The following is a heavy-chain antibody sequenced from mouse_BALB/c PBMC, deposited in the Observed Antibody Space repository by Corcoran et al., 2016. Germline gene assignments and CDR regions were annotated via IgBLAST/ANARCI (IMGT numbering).Heavy chain of an antibody. CDR2: ISNDGSN. CDR1: GYSITSGYY. D-gene: IGHD2-1*01. CDR3: ASGNYWYFDV. J-gene: IGHJ1*01. Sequence: DVQLQESGPGLVKPSQSLSFTCSVTGYSITSGYYWNWIRQFPGHKLEWMGYISNDGSNNYNPSLKNRISITRDTSKNQFFLKLNSVTTEDTATYYCASGNYWYFDVWGAGTTVTVSS. V-gene: IGHV3-6*02.